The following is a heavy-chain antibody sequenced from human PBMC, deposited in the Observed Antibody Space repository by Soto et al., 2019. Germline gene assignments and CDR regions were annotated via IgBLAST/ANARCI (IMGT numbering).Heavy chain of an antibody. J-gene: IGHJ4*02. CDR3: ATFNYGDHAFDN. CDR1: SGSVGDNKW. CDR2: IFHSGSS. Sequence: QVHLQEAGPGLVNPSGTLSLTCAVSSGSVGDNKWWTWVRQSPGKGREWMGEIFHSGSSNYNPSPGSRISMSIDTSMNQVSLKLTSVTAADTAIYYCATFNYGDHAFDNWGQGTLVTV. D-gene: IGHD4-17*01. V-gene: IGHV4-4*02.